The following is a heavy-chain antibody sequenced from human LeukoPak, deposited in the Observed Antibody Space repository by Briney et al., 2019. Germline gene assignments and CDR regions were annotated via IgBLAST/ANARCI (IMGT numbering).Heavy chain of an antibody. D-gene: IGHD5-24*01. CDR3: ARSGYNRFDY. V-gene: IGHV3-23*01. CDR1: GFTFSSYA. CDR2: FSGSGGST. J-gene: IGHJ4*02. Sequence: GGSLRLPCAASGFTFSSYAMSWVRQAPGKGLEWVSSFSGSGGSTYYADSVKGRFTMSRDNSKSTLYLRTNSLRADDTAVYYCARSGYNRFDYWGQGTLVTVSS.